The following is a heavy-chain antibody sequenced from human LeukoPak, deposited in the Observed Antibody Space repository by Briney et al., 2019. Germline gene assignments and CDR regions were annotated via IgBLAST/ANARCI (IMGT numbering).Heavy chain of an antibody. J-gene: IGHJ6*03. CDR3: ARGGYCSSTSCYYYYMDV. D-gene: IGHD2-2*01. Sequence: PGGSLRLSCAASGFTFDDYGMSWVRQAPGKGLEWVSGINWNGGSTGYADSVKGRFTISRDNAKNSLYLQMNSLRAEDTALYYCARGGYCSSTSCYYYYMDVWGKGTTVTVSS. CDR1: GFTFDDYG. CDR2: INWNGGST. V-gene: IGHV3-20*04.